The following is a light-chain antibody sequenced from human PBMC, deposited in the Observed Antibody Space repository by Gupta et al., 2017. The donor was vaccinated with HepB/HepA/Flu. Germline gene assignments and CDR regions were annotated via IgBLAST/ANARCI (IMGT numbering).Light chain of an antibody. V-gene: IGKV3-15*01. J-gene: IGKJ4*01. CDR1: QSVGRN. CDR3: QQYDNWPLT. CDR2: GAS. Sequence: ETVMTQSPATLSVSPGERATPSCRASQSVGRNLAWYQQRPGQAPRLLIYGASTRGTGIPVRFSGNGSGTEFTLTISSLQSEDFAIYYCQQYDNWPLTFGGGTKVEIK.